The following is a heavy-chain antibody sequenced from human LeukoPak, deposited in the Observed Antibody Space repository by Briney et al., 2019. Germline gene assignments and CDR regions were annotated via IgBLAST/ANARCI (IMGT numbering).Heavy chain of an antibody. V-gene: IGHV3-73*01. J-gene: IGHJ4*02. CDR2: IRSKANSYAT. CDR1: GFTFSGSA. Sequence: GGSLRLSCAASGFTFSGSAMHWLRQASGKGLEWVGRIRSKANSYATAYAASVKGRFTISRDDSKNTAYLQMNSLQAEDTAVYYCTSLTTVTPPFDYWGQGTLVTVSS. D-gene: IGHD4-17*01. CDR3: TSLTTVTPPFDY.